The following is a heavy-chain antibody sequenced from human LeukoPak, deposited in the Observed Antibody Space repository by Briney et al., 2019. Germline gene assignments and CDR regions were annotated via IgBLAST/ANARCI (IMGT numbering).Heavy chain of an antibody. Sequence: GGSLRLSCTASGFTVSSNYMSWVRQAPGKGLEWVSVIYSSGNTYYADSVKGRFTISRDNSKNTLYLQMNSLRAEDTAVYYCARGYCSSTSCYAGDYWGQGTLVTVFS. V-gene: IGHV3-53*01. CDR3: ARGYCSSTSCYAGDY. J-gene: IGHJ4*02. CDR2: IYSSGNT. D-gene: IGHD2-2*01. CDR1: GFTVSSNY.